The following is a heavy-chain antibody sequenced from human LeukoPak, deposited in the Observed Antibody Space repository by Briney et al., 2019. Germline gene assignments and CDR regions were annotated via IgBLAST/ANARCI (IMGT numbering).Heavy chain of an antibody. D-gene: IGHD4-17*01. CDR3: ARGGTTTVSPPEY. CDR2: INPSAAST. J-gene: IGHJ4*02. V-gene: IGHV1-46*01. Sequence: ASVKVSCKTSGYTFTSYYMHWVRQARGQGLEWMGVINPSAASTSYTQEFQGRVTVTRDTSTSTVYMELSSLRSEDTAVYYCARGGTTTVSPPEYWGQGTLVTVSS. CDR1: GYTFTSYY.